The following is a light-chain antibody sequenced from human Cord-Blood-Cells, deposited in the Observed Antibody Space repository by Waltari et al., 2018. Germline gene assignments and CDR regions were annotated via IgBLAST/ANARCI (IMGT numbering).Light chain of an antibody. Sequence: QSALTQPRSVSGSPGPSVTISCTGTSSDVGGYNYVSWYQQHPGKAPKLMIYDVSKRPSGVPDRFSGSKSGNTASLTISGLQAEDEADYYCCPYAGSYVFGTGTKVTVL. CDR1: SSDVGGYNY. J-gene: IGLJ1*01. CDR2: DVS. CDR3: CPYAGSYV. V-gene: IGLV2-11*01.